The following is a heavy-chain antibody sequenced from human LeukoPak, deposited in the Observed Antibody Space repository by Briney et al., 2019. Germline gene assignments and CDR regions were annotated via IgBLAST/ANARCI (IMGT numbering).Heavy chain of an antibody. Sequence: GSVKVSCKASGYTFTSYDINWVRQATGQGLEWMGWMNPNSGNTGYAQKFQGRVTITRNTSISTAYMELSSLRSEDTAVYYCARDPSTAAPGAFDIWGQGTMVTVSS. CDR3: ARDPSTAAPGAFDI. V-gene: IGHV1-8*03. D-gene: IGHD6-13*01. CDR2: MNPNSGNT. J-gene: IGHJ3*02. CDR1: GYTFTSYD.